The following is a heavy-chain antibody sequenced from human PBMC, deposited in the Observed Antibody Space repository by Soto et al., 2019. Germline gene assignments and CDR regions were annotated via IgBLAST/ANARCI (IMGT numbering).Heavy chain of an antibody. CDR2: INPSGGST. CDR1: GYTFTSYY. Sequence: GASVKVSCKASGYTFTSYYMHWVRQAPGQGLEWMGIINPSGGSTSYAQKFQGRVTMTRDTSTSTVYMELSSLRSEDTAVYYCARAPGAAAGTSLFDYWGQGTLVTVSS. D-gene: IGHD6-13*01. V-gene: IGHV1-46*01. CDR3: ARAPGAAAGTSLFDY. J-gene: IGHJ4*02.